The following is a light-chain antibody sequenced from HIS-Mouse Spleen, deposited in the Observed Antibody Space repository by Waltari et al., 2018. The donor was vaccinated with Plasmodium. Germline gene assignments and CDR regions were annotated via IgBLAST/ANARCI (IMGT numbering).Light chain of an antibody. CDR1: QSISSY. CDR3: QQSYSTWT. CDR2: AAS. J-gene: IGKJ1*01. V-gene: IGKV1-39*01. Sequence: DIKINTSPSSLPASVGDRITITCRASQSISSYLNWYQQKPGKAPKLLIYAASSLQSGVPSRFSGSGSGTDFTLSISSLQPEDFATYYCQQSYSTWTFGQGTKVEIK.